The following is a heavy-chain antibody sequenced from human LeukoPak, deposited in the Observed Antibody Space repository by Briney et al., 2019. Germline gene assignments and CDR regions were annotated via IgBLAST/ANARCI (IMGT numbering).Heavy chain of an antibody. V-gene: IGHV1-18*01. CDR2: ISAYNGNT. CDR1: GGTFTSYG. J-gene: IGHJ5*02. D-gene: IGHD6-19*01. Sequence: ASVKVSCKASGGTFTSYGISWVRQAPGQGLEWMGWISAYNGNTNYAQKLQGRVTMTTDTSTSTAYMELRSLRSDDTAVYYCARSYRSGWYFLVGLNWFDPWGQGTLVTVSS. CDR3: ARSYRSGWYFLVGLNWFDP.